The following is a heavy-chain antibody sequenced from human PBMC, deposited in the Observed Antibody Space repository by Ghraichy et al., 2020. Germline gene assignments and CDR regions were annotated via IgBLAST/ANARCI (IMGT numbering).Heavy chain of an antibody. Sequence: GGSLRLSCAASGFTFSDYEMNWVRQTPGKGLDWVSYISTTGSAMYYADSVKGRFTISRDNAKNSLYLQMNSLRDEDTAVYYCARWARVVVTQLWYFDLWGRGTLVSVSS. J-gene: IGHJ2*01. V-gene: IGHV3-48*03. CDR2: ISTTGSAM. CDR3: ARWARVVVTQLWYFDL. CDR1: GFTFSDYE. D-gene: IGHD2-2*01.